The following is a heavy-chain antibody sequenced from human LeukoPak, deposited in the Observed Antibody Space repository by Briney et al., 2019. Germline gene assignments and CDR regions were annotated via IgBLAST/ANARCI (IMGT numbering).Heavy chain of an antibody. Sequence: ASVKVSCKASGGTFSSYAISWERQAPGQGLEWMGWINTHNGDTNYAQKLQGRVTMTTDTSTSTAYMELRSLRSDDTAVYYCARDGYRLSGYFYYMDVWGKGTTVTVSS. D-gene: IGHD2-2*03. CDR1: GGTFSSYA. CDR2: INTHNGDT. V-gene: IGHV1-18*01. J-gene: IGHJ6*03. CDR3: ARDGYRLSGYFYYMDV.